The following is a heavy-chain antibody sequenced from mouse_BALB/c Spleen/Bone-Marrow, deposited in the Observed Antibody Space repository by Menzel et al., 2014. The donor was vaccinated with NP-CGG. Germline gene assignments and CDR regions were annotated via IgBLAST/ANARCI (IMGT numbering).Heavy chain of an antibody. CDR3: RNLGTY. J-gene: IGHJ3*01. CDR2: IDPSDNYT. Sequence: QVQLQQSGAELVKPGASVKMSCKASGYTFTSYWMHWVKQRPGQGLEWIGAIDPSDNYTHYNQEFKGKATLTVDTSSSPGYMRLSGPTSEDSAVYFCRNLGTYWGQGTLVTVSA. V-gene: IGHV1S127*01. CDR1: GYTFTSYW. D-gene: IGHD2-14*01.